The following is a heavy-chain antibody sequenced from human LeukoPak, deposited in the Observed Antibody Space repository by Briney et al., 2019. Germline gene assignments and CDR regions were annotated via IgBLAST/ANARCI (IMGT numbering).Heavy chain of an antibody. D-gene: IGHD6-19*01. Sequence: TGGSLRLSCAASGFGFSVYSIDWVRQAPGKGLEWVSSISGSSRYIHHADSVKGRFTISRDNAKNSVFLQMNSLRAEDTAVYYCARVGYTSGWYFDYWGRGTLVTVSS. CDR1: GFGFSVYS. V-gene: IGHV3-21*01. CDR2: ISGSSRYI. CDR3: ARVGYTSGWYFDY. J-gene: IGHJ4*02.